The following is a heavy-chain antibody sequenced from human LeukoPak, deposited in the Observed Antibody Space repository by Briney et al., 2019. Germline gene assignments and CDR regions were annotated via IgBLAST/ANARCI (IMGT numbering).Heavy chain of an antibody. V-gene: IGHV3-30*02. D-gene: IGHD6-13*01. CDR3: AKDLGIAAYYDAFDI. CDR1: GFTFSSYG. J-gene: IGHJ3*02. CDR2: IRYDGSNK. Sequence: GGSLRLSCAASGFTFSSYGIHWVRQAPGKGLEWVAFIRYDGSNKYYADSVKGRFTISRDNSKNTLYLQMNSLRAEDTAVYYCAKDLGIAAYYDAFDIWGQGTMVTVSS.